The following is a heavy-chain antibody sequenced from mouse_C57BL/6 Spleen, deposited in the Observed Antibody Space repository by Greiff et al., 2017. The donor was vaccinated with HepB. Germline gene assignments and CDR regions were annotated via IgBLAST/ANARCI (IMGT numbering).Heavy chain of an antibody. CDR2: IDPETGGT. Sequence: VKLMESGAELVRPGASVTLSCKASGYTFTDYEMHWVKQTPVHGLEWIGAIDPETGGTAYNQKFKGKAILTADKSSSTAYMELRSLTSEDSAVYYCTRRYYSNSFAYWGQGTLVTVSA. J-gene: IGHJ3*01. V-gene: IGHV1-15*01. CDR1: GYTFTDYE. D-gene: IGHD2-5*01. CDR3: TRRYYSNSFAY.